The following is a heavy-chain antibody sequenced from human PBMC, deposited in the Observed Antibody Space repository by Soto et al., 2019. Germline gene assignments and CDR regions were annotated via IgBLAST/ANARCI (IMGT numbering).Heavy chain of an antibody. Sequence: SETLSLTCAVYGGSFSGYYWSWIRQPPGKGLEWIGEINHSGSTNYNPSLKSRVTISVDTSKNQFSLKLSSVTAADTAVYYCARDAWIQLGGGWFDPWGQGTLVTV. D-gene: IGHD5-18*01. V-gene: IGHV4-34*01. CDR3: ARDAWIQLGGGWFDP. J-gene: IGHJ5*02. CDR2: INHSGST. CDR1: GGSFSGYY.